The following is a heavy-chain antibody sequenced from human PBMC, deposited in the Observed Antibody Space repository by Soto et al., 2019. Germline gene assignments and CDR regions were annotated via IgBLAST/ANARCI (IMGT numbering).Heavy chain of an antibody. V-gene: IGHV1-2*02. CDR3: AREVSYFDTRGFDP. J-gene: IGHJ5*02. CDR1: GYIFTGYY. CDR2: INTNSDVT. D-gene: IGHD3-22*01. Sequence: ASVKVSCKASGYIFTGYYLHWVRRAPGQGLEWMGWINTNSDVTNYAQNFQGRVTMTRDTSTSTAYMELSRLTSDDTAVYYCAREVSYFDTRGFDPWGQGTLVTVSS.